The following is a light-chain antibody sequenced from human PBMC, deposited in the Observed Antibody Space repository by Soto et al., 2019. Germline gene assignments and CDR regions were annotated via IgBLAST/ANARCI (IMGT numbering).Light chain of an antibody. CDR3: SSYRGYSNRV. J-gene: IGLJ1*01. Sequence: SVQPAPASESWSPGQSITISFTGTSSDVGGYDFVSWYQQHAGRAPKLLIYEVSRRPSGVSNRFSGSKSGNTASLTISGLQAEEEADYYCSSYRGYSNRVFGTGTKVTAL. CDR1: SSDVGGYDF. V-gene: IGLV2-14*01. CDR2: EVS.